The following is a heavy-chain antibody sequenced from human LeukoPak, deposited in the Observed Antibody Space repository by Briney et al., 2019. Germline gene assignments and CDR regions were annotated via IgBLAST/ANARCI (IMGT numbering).Heavy chain of an antibody. CDR3: ARGGGLDV. CDR1: GFTFSSYW. D-gene: IGHD3-16*01. CDR2: INHNGNVN. V-gene: IGHV3-7*03. J-gene: IGHJ6*02. Sequence: HAGGSLRLSCAASGFTFSSYWMNWARQAPGKGLEWVASINHNGNVNYYVDSVEGRFTISRDNAKNSLYLQMSNLRAEDTAVYFCARGGGLDVWGQGPRSPSP.